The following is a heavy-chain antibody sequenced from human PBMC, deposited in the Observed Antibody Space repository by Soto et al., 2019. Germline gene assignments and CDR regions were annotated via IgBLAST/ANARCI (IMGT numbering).Heavy chain of an antibody. D-gene: IGHD1-26*01. CDR3: ARDRAPSGSYSNDAFDI. CDR2: ISSSGSTI. J-gene: IGHJ3*02. Sequence: SLRLSFAASGFTFSDYYVIGIRRPPGKGLEWVSYISSSGSTIYYADSVKGRFTISRDNAKNSLYLQMNSLRAEDTAVYYCARDRAPSGSYSNDAFDIWGQGTMVTVSS. CDR1: GFTFSDYY. V-gene: IGHV3-11*01.